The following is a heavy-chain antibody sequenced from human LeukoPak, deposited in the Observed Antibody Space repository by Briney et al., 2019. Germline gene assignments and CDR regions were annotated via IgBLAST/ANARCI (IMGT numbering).Heavy chain of an antibody. J-gene: IGHJ4*02. V-gene: IGHV1-24*01. CDR3: AGDVLVSGGSYYHGF. CDR1: GYALTELS. D-gene: IGHD3-10*01. CDR2: VDPKDGET. Sequence: ASVKVSCKVSGYALTELSIHWVRQAPGKGFEWMGGVDPKDGETIYAQNFQDRVTVTDDRSTDTSYMELRGLTSEDTALYYCAGDVLVSGGSYYHGFWGRGTLVTVSS.